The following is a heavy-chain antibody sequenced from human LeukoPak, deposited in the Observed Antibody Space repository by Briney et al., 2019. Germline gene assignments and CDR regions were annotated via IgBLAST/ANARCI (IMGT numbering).Heavy chain of an antibody. CDR1: VFTFTSSS. Sequence: SVKVSCTAPVFTFTSSSMQWVRQARGQRLEWIGWIAVGSGNTNYAQKFQGRVTITRDMSTSTAYMELSSRRSVDTALYYCAALFGSGYYYYFDYWGQGTLVTVSS. CDR3: AALFGSGYYYYFDY. V-gene: IGHV1-58*02. J-gene: IGHJ4*02. D-gene: IGHD3-22*01. CDR2: IAVGSGNT.